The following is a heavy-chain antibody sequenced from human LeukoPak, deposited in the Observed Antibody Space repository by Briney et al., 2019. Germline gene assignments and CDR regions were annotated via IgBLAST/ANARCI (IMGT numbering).Heavy chain of an antibody. V-gene: IGHV4-59*01. CDR1: GGSISSYY. D-gene: IGHD5-18*01. J-gene: IGHJ4*02. CDR3: ARDTAMVHFDY. CDR2: IYYCGST. Sequence: SETLSLTCTVSGGSISSYYWSWIRQPPGKGLEWIGYIYYCGSTNYNPSLKSRVTISVDTSKNQFSLKLSSVTAADTAVYYCARDTAMVHFDYWGQGTLVTVSS.